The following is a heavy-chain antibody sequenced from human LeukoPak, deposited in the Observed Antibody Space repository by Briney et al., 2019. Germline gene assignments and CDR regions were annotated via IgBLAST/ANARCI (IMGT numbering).Heavy chain of an antibody. CDR2: INSNSGGT. V-gene: IGHV1-2*02. D-gene: IGHD6-19*01. J-gene: IGHJ5*02. CDR3: ARGVEYSSGWPAGDWFDP. CDR1: GYTFTSYA. Sequence: ASVKVSCKASGYTFTSYAMHWVRQAPGQGLEWMGWINSNSGGTNYAQKFQGRVTMTRDTSISTAYMELSRLRSDDTAVYYCARGVEYSSGWPAGDWFDPWGQGTLVTVSS.